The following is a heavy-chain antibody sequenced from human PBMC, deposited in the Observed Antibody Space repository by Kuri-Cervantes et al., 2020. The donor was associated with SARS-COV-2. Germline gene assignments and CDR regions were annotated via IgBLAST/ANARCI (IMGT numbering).Heavy chain of an antibody. CDR3: AKGYYDFWSGYPPSDV. CDR2: ISWDGGST. CDR1: GFTFDDYA. V-gene: IGHV3-43D*03. Sequence: GESLKISCAASGFTFDDYAMHWVRQAPGKGLEWVSLISWDGGSTYYADSVKGRFTISRDNSKNTLYLQMNSLRAEDTAVYYCAKGYYDFWSGYPPSDVWGQGTMVTVSS. J-gene: IGHJ6*02. D-gene: IGHD3-3*01.